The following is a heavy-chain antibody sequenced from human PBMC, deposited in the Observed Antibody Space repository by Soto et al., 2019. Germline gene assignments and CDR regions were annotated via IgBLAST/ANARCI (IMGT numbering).Heavy chain of an antibody. CDR3: VRSGDYRSGSYWYLFDY. J-gene: IGHJ4*02. CDR2: MDWKGGNA. V-gene: IGHV3-20*04. D-gene: IGHD3-10*01. Sequence: GGSLNLSCATSGFNIYDYGMSWVRPVPGKGLEWVSGMDWKGGNAHDADSVKGRFTISRDNAKKSLYLQLDSLRAEDTALYYCVRSGDYRSGSYWYLFDYWGQGSQVTVSS. CDR1: GFNIYDYG.